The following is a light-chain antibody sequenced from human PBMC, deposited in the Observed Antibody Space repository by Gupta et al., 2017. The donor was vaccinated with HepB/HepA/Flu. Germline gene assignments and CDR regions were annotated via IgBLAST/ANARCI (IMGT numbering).Light chain of an antibody. CDR3: QQLNSYPRS. Sequence: DIQLTQSPSFLSTSVGDRVTITCRASQGISSYLAWYQQKPGKAPNLLIYAASTLQGGVPSRFSGSGSGTEFTLTISSLQPEDFSTYYCQQLNSYPRSFGQGTKLEMK. V-gene: IGKV1-9*01. CDR1: QGISSY. CDR2: AAS. J-gene: IGKJ2*04.